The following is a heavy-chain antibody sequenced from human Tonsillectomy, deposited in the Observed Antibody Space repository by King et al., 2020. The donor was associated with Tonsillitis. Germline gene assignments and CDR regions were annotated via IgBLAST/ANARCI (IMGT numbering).Heavy chain of an antibody. D-gene: IGHD2-21*02. Sequence: VQLVESGGGVVQPGRSLRLSCAASGFTFSSYAMHWVRQAPGKGLEWVAIISYDGSNKYYADSVKGRFTISRDNSKNTLYLQMNSLIAEDTAVYYCARAPPDCGGDCFYFDYWGQGTLVTVSS. CDR1: GFTFSSYA. V-gene: IGHV3-30*01. CDR3: ARAPPDCGGDCFYFDY. J-gene: IGHJ4*02. CDR2: ISYDGSNK.